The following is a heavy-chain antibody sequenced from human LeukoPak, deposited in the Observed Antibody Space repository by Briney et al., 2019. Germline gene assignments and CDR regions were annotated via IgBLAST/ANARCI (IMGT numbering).Heavy chain of an antibody. Sequence: GGSLRLSCAASGFTFSTYAVNWVRQAPGKGLEWVSTISGSGDSTYYADSVKGRFTISRDNSKDTLYLQMNSLRVEDTAIYYCAKASYVVYYGMDVWGQGTTVTVSS. V-gene: IGHV3-23*01. J-gene: IGHJ6*02. CDR3: AKASYVVYYGMDV. D-gene: IGHD2-21*01. CDR2: ISGSGDST. CDR1: GFTFSTYA.